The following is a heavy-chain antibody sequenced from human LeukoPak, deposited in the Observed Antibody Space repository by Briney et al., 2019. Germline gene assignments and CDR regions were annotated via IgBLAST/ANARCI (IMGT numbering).Heavy chain of an antibody. CDR3: AKDPTDFDSSGQTYFDY. D-gene: IGHD3-22*01. V-gene: IGHV3-23*01. Sequence: GGSLRLSCAASGFTFSSYEMNWVRQAPGKGLEWVSGISGSGGITHYADSVRGRFTISRDNSKNTLHLQMNSLRAEDTAVYYCAKDPTDFDSSGQTYFDYWGQGTLVTVSS. CDR1: GFTFSSYE. J-gene: IGHJ4*02. CDR2: ISGSGGIT.